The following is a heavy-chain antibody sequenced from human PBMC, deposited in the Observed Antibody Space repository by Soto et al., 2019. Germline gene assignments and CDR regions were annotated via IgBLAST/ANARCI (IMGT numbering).Heavy chain of an antibody. Sequence: QVQLVQSGAEVKKPGSSVKVACKASGGTFSSYAISWVRQATGQGLEWMGGIIPIFGTANYAQKFQGRVTITADESTSTDYMELSSLRSEDTAVYYCARALRRHNPGGQNWYNWFDPWGQGTLVTVSS. J-gene: IGHJ5*02. V-gene: IGHV1-69*01. CDR2: IIPIFGTA. D-gene: IGHD1-1*01. CDR1: GGTFSSYA. CDR3: ARALRRHNPGGQNWYNWFDP.